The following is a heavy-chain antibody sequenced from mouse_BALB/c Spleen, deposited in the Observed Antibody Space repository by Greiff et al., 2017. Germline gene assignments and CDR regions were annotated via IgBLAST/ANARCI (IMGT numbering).Heavy chain of an antibody. CDR1: GFTFSSFG. Sequence: DVKLVESGGGLVQPGGSRKLSCAASGFTFSSFGMHWVRQAPEKGLEWVAYISSGSSTIYYADTVKGRFTISRDNPKNTLFLQMTSLRSEDTAMYYCARSTASRGASYWGQGTLVTVSA. J-gene: IGHJ3*01. CDR3: ARSTASRGASY. D-gene: IGHD1-2*01. V-gene: IGHV5-17*02. CDR2: ISSGSSTI.